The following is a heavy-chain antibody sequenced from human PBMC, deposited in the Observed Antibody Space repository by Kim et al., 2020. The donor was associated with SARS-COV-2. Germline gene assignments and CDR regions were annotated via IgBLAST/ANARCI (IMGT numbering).Heavy chain of an antibody. V-gene: IGHV4-59*01. CDR3: AREAAVPQNYYYYGMDV. CDR1: GGSISSYY. CDR2: IYYSGST. Sequence: SETLSLTCTVSGGSISSYYWSWIRQPPGKGLEWIGYIYYSGSTNYNPSLKSRVTISVDTSKNQFSLKLSSVTAADTAVYYCAREAAVPQNYYYYGMDVWGQGTTVTVSS. J-gene: IGHJ6*02. D-gene: IGHD4-17*01.